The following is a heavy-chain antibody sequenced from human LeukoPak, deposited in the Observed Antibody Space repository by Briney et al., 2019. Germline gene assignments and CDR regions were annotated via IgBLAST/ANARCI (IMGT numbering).Heavy chain of an antibody. V-gene: IGHV4-59*12. J-gene: IGHJ6*03. CDR1: GGSISSYY. Sequence: SETLSLTCTVSGGSISSYYWSWIRQPPGKGLEWIGYIYYSGSTNYNPSLKSRVTISVDTSKNQFSLKLSSVTAADTAVYYCARGRGDSSSWYSYYYYYMDVWGKGTTVTVSS. CDR2: IYYSGST. CDR3: ARGRGDSSSWYSYYYYYMDV. D-gene: IGHD6-13*01.